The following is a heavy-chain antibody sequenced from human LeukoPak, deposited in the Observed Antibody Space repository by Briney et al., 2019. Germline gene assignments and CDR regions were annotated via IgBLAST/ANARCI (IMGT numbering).Heavy chain of an antibody. CDR3: ARGVPDI. V-gene: IGHV4-34*01. CDR2: INHSGST. CDR1: GGSFSGYY. J-gene: IGHJ4*02. Sequence: TPSETLSLTCAVYGGSFSGYYWSWIRQPPGKGLEWIGEINHSGSTNYNPSLKSRVTISVDTSKNQFSLKLSSVTAADTAVYYCARGVPDIWGQGTLVTVSS. D-gene: IGHD5-12*01.